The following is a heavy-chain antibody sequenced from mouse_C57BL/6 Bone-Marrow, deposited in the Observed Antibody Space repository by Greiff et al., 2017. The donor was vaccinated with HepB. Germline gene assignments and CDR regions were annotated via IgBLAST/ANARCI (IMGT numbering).Heavy chain of an antibody. CDR3: ARHGDGYYGYFDY. V-gene: IGHV5-6*01. CDR1: GFTFSSYG. D-gene: IGHD2-3*01. J-gene: IGHJ2*01. Sequence: EVKLVESGGDLVKPGGSLKLSCAASGFTFSSYGMSWIRQTPDKRLEWVATISSGGSYTYYPDSVKGRFTISRDNAKNTRYLQMSSLKSEDTAMYYGARHGDGYYGYFDYWGQGTTLTVSS. CDR2: ISSGGSYT.